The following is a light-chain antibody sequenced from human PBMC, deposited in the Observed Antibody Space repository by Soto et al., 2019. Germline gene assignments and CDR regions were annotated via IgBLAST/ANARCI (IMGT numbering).Light chain of an antibody. CDR1: SSDVGGYDY. Sequence: QSVLTQPASVSGSPGQSITISCTGSSSDVGGYDYVSWYQQHPGKAPKLMIYEVSNRPSGVSNRFSGSKSGNMASLTISGLQAEDEADYYCCSYTGSLTLLFGGGTQRPS. CDR3: CSYTGSLTLL. V-gene: IGLV2-14*01. CDR2: EVS. J-gene: IGLJ2*01.